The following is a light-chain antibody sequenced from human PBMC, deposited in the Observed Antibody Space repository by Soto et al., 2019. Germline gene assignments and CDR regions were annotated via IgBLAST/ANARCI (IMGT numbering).Light chain of an antibody. CDR1: QSISTW. J-gene: IGKJ5*01. CDR3: QQFNSYWWT. Sequence: EIQMTQYPSTLSASVGDRFTITCLASQSISTWLAWYQQKSGKAPKLLIYEAYTLESGVTARFSGSGSGTEFTLTISSLQPDDFGTYYCQQFNSYWWTFGQGTRLEIK. V-gene: IGKV1-5*03. CDR2: EAY.